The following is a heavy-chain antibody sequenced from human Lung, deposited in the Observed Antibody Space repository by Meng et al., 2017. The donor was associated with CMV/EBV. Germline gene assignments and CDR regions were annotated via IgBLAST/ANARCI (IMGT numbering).Heavy chain of an antibody. V-gene: IGHV5-51*01. Sequence: CKGSGYTFTTYWIGWVRQMPGQGLEWMGMIYPGDSDTRYSPSFQGQVTISADKSISTAYLQWSSLKASDTAMYYCARRGYNNYPTDYWGQGTPVTVSS. J-gene: IGHJ4*02. CDR1: GYTFTTYW. D-gene: IGHD4-11*01. CDR2: IYPGDSDT. CDR3: ARRGYNNYPTDY.